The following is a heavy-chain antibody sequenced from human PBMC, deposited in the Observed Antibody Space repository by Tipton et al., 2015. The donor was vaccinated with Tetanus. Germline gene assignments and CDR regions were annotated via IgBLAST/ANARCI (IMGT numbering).Heavy chain of an antibody. V-gene: IGHV3-53*01. CDR1: GFTFSNYA. J-gene: IGHJ4*02. Sequence: SLRLSCAASGFTFSNYAVTWVRQAPGKGLEWVSLTYGDGSTYYTDSVKGRFTISRDNSKNTLYLQMSNLRAEDTAVYYCARDYPDFDYWGQGTLVTVSS. D-gene: IGHD3-16*02. CDR3: ARDYPDFDY. CDR2: TYGDGST.